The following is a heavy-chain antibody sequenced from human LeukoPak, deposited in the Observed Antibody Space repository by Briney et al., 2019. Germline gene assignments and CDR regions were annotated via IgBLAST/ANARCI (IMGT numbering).Heavy chain of an antibody. CDR2: IYYSGST. CDR1: GGSISSYY. V-gene: IGHV4-59*08. J-gene: IGHJ3*02. Sequence: SETLSLTCTVSGGSISSYYWSWIRQPPGKGLEWIGYIYYSGSTNYNPSLKSRVTISVDTSKNQFSLKLSSVTAADTAVYYCATLYCSSTSCYLGAFDIWGQGTVVTVSS. CDR3: ATLYCSSTSCYLGAFDI. D-gene: IGHD2-2*01.